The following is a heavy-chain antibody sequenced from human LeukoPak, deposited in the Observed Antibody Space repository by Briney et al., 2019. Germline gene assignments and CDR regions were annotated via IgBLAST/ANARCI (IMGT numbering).Heavy chain of an antibody. Sequence: ASVKVSCKASGYSFTSNYIHWVRQAPGQGLEWMGMIYPRDGSTSYAQKFQGRVTMTEDTSTDTAYMELSSLRSEDTAVYYCATAPYYYDSSGYYPDYWGQGTLVTVFS. V-gene: IGHV1-46*01. D-gene: IGHD3-22*01. CDR1: GYSFTSNY. CDR3: ATAPYYYDSSGYYPDY. CDR2: IYPRDGST. J-gene: IGHJ4*02.